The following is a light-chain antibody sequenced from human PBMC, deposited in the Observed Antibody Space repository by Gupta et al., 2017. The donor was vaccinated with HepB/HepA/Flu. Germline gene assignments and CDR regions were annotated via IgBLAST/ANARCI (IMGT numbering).Light chain of an antibody. V-gene: IGLV1-51*01. CDR1: TSNIGNNY. J-gene: IGLJ3*02. CDR3: GTWDTNLSGHWV. CDR2: DNN. Sequence: QSVFTQPPSVSAAPGHNVTIACSGGTSNIGNNYVSWYQQFPGAAPKLLIYDNNKRPSGIPDRFSGSKSGTSATLGITGLQTGDEADYYCGTWDTNLSGHWVFGGGTKLTVL.